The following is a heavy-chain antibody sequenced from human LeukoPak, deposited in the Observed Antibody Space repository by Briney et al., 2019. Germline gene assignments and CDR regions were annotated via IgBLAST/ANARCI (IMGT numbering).Heavy chain of an antibody. V-gene: IGHV3-48*01. Sequence: GGSLRLSCAASGFTFSSYSMNWVRQAPGKGLEWVSYISSSSNTIYYADSVKGRFTISRDNAKNSLYLQMNSLRAEDTAVYYCARGRGYADPVGGQGTLVTVSS. D-gene: IGHD1-1*01. CDR1: GFTFSSYS. CDR2: ISSSSNTI. J-gene: IGHJ4*02. CDR3: ARGRGYADPV.